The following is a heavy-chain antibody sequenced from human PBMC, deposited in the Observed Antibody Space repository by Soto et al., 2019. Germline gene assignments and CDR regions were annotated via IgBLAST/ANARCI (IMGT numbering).Heavy chain of an antibody. D-gene: IGHD1-26*01. J-gene: IGHJ4*02. CDR2: MNPNSGNT. CDR3: ARETSGYYDY. Sequence: QVQLVQSGAEVKKPGASVKVSCKASGYTFTSYDINWVRQATGQGLEWMGWMNPNSGNTGYAQKLQGRVTITRNTSITTAYMGLSSLSSEDTAVYYCARETSGYYDYWGQGTLVTVSS. V-gene: IGHV1-8*01. CDR1: GYTFTSYD.